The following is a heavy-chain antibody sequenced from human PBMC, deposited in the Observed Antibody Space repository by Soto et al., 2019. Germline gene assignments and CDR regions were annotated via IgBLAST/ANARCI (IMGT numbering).Heavy chain of an antibody. Sequence: GASVKVSCKASGGTFSSYAISWVRQAPGQGLEWTGGIIPIFGTANYAQKFQGRVTITADESTSTAYMELSSLRSEDTAVYYCARGSTSMTTVTSANYYYYGMDVWGQGTTVTVSS. V-gene: IGHV1-69*13. CDR2: IIPIFGTA. CDR3: ARGSTSMTTVTSANYYYYGMDV. J-gene: IGHJ6*02. D-gene: IGHD4-17*01. CDR1: GGTFSSYA.